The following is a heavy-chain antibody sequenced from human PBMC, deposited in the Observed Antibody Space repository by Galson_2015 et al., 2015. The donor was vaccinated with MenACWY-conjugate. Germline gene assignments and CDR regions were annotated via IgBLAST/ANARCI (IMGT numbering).Heavy chain of an antibody. J-gene: IGHJ4*02. CDR1: GYSFPSYW. D-gene: IGHD3-10*01. Sequence: QSGAEVKKPGESLKISCKGSGYSFPSYWLGWVRQMPGKGLEWMGIIYPGDSDTRYSPSFQGQVTISANKSISTAYLQWTSLKASDTAIYYCARHLHYYGSGSYHLDYWGQGTLVTVSS. V-gene: IGHV5-51*01. CDR3: ARHLHYYGSGSYHLDY. CDR2: IYPGDSDT.